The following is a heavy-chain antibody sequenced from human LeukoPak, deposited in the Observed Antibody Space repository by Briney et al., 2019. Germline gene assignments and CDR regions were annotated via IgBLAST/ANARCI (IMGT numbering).Heavy chain of an antibody. CDR2: IYYSGST. D-gene: IGHD3-10*01. CDR3: AGGFGEGGYDYYYGMDV. Sequence: PSETLSLTCIVSGGSISSYYWSWIRQPPGKGLEWIGYIYYSGSTNYNPSLKSRVTISVDTSKNQFSLKLSSVTAADTAVYYCAGGFGEGGYDYYYGMDVWGQGTTVTVSS. J-gene: IGHJ6*02. V-gene: IGHV4-59*08. CDR1: GGSISSYY.